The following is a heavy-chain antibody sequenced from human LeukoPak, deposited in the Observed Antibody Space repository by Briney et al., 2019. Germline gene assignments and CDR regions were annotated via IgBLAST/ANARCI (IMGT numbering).Heavy chain of an antibody. D-gene: IGHD2-2*01. J-gene: IGHJ4*02. V-gene: IGHV3-33*01. CDR2: IWYDGSNK. CDR3: ARGGDIVVVPAAMYVPYYFDY. Sequence: GGSLRLSCAASGFTFSSYGMHWVRQAPGKGLEWVAVIWYDGSNKYYADSVKGRLTISRDNSKNTLYLQMNSLRAEDTAVYYCARGGDIVVVPAAMYVPYYFDYWGQGTLVTVSS. CDR1: GFTFSSYG.